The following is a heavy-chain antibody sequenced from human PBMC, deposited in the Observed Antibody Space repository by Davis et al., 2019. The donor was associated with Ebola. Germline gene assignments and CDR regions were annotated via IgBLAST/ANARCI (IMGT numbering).Heavy chain of an antibody. CDR1: GFSVNDNY. D-gene: IGHD3-22*01. V-gene: IGHV3-66*01. CDR3: ARGEHDSSNYSFDQ. CDR2: VYSGGIT. J-gene: IGHJ4*02. Sequence: GESLKISCAVSGFSVNDNYMTWARQAPGKGLQWVSVVYSGGITYYEDSVKGRFSISRDNSKNTLYLQMKSLRAEDTAVYYCARGEHDSSNYSFDQWGPGTLVTVSS.